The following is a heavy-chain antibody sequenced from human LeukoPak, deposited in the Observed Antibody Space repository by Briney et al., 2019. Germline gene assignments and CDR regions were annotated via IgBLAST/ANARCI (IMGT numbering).Heavy chain of an antibody. CDR2: IRTSNGNT. CDR3: VRDTSGCAYGLY. J-gene: IGHJ4*02. V-gene: IGHV1-18*01. D-gene: IGHD5-18*01. CDR1: GYTFTTYG. Sequence: ASVKVSCKTSGYTFTTYGISWVRQAPGQGLEWMGWIRTSNGNTNYAQKVQGRVIVTTDTSTATAYMELRSLRSDDTAVYYCVRDTSGCAYGLYWGQGTLVTVSS.